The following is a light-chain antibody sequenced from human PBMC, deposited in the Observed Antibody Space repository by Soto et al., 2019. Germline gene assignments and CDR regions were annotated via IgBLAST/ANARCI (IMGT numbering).Light chain of an antibody. CDR2: TVS. CDR3: QQFNSSPFT. Sequence: DIPLTQSPSFLSASVGDRLTITCRASQAIRSSLAWYQQKPGKAPNLLIYTVSTLQSGVPSRFSGSRSETEFTLTIISLQPEDFATYYCQQFNSSPFTFGGGTKVEI. J-gene: IGKJ4*01. CDR1: QAIRSS. V-gene: IGKV1-9*01.